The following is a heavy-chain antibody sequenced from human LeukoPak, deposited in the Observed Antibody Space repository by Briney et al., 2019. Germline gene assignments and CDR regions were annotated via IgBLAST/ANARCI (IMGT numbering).Heavy chain of an antibody. Sequence: PGRSLRLSCAASGFTFSSYGMHWVRQAPGKGLEWVAVIWYDGSNKYYADSVKGRFTISRDNSKNTLYLQMNSLRAEDTAVYYCARGYNSGSYSYYYYYGMDVWGQGTTVTVSS. D-gene: IGHD1-26*01. CDR1: GFTFSSYG. V-gene: IGHV3-33*01. J-gene: IGHJ6*02. CDR3: ARGYNSGSYSYYYYYGMDV. CDR2: IWYDGSNK.